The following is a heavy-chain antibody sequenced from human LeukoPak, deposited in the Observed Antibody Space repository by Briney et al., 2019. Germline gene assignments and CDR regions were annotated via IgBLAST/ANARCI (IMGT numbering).Heavy chain of an antibody. D-gene: IGHD3-22*01. CDR1: GGSISSYY. CDR3: ARGSHYYDSSGLGWYFDL. J-gene: IGHJ2*01. Sequence: SETLSLTCTVSGGSISSYYWSWIRQPPGKGLEWIGYIYYSGSTNYNPSLKSRVTISVDTSKNQFSLKLSSVTAADTAVYYCARGSHYYDSSGLGWYFDLWGRGTLVTVSS. V-gene: IGHV4-59*01. CDR2: IYYSGST.